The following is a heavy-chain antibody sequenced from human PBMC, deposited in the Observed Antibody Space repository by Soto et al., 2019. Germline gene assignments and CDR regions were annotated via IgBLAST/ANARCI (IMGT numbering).Heavy chain of an antibody. J-gene: IGHJ6*02. CDR3: AKGVYGSSTSCLAGSVFGMDV. CDR2: ISGSGGST. D-gene: IGHD2-2*01. V-gene: IGHV3-23*01. CDR1: GFTFSSYA. Sequence: GGSLRLSCAASGFTFSSYAMSWVRQAPGKGQEWVSAISGSGGSTYYADSVKGRFTISRDNSKNTLYLQMNSLRAEDTAVYYCAKGVYGSSTSCLAGSVFGMDVWGQGTTVTVSS.